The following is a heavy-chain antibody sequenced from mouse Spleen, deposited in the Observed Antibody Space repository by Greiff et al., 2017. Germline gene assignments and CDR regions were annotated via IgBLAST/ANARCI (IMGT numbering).Heavy chain of an antibody. J-gene: IGHJ2*01. Sequence: DVKLVESGGGLVQPGGSRKLSCAASGFTFSSFGMHWVRQAPEKGLEWVAYISSGSSTIYYADTVKGRFTISRDNPKNTLFLQMTSLRSEDTAMYYCARDYRYYFDYWGQGTTLTVSS. V-gene: IGHV5-17*02. CDR2: ISSGSSTI. CDR3: ARDYRYYFDY. D-gene: IGHD2-14*01. CDR1: GFTFSSFG.